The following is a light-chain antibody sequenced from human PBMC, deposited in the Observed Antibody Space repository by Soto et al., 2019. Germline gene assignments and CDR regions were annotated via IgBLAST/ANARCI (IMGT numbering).Light chain of an antibody. CDR1: ETVNSNY. CDR3: QQRSSWPIT. V-gene: IGKV3D-20*02. J-gene: IGKJ5*01. CDR2: GAS. Sequence: DIVLTHSPGTLSLSPGERATLSCRASETVNSNYLAWYQQKRGQAPRLLIYGASRRATGIPDRFSGSGSGTDFTLTISRLEPEDFAVYYCQQRSSWPITFGQGTRLEIK.